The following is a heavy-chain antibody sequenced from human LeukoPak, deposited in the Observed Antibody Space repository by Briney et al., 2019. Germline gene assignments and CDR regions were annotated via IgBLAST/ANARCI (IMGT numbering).Heavy chain of an antibody. D-gene: IGHD3-22*01. CDR2: IYYSGST. J-gene: IGHJ3*02. Sequence: PSETLSLTCTVSGGSVSSGSYYWSWIRQPPGKGLEWIGYIYYSGSTNYNPSLKSRVTISVDTSKNQFSLKLSSVTAADTAVYYCARETDYYDGSGYGAFDIWGQGTMVTVSS. CDR1: GGSVSSGSYY. V-gene: IGHV4-61*01. CDR3: ARETDYYDGSGYGAFDI.